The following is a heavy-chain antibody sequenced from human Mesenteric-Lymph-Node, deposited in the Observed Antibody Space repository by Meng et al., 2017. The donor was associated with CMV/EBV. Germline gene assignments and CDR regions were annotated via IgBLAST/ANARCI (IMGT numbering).Heavy chain of an antibody. CDR2: IYSGGST. CDR3: ARVGPTLTRDYYFYYGMDV. D-gene: IGHD4-11*01. V-gene: IGHV3-53*01. Sequence: GESLKISCAASGFTVSSNYMSWVRQAPGKGLEWVSVIYSGGSTYYGDSVKGRFTISRDNAKNSLYLQMNSLRAEDTALYYCARVGPTLTRDYYFYYGMDVWGQGTTVTVSS. CDR1: GFTVSSNY. J-gene: IGHJ6*02.